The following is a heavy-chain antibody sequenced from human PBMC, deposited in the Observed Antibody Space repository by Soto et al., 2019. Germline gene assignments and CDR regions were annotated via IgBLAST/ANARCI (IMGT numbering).Heavy chain of an antibody. J-gene: IGHJ4*02. D-gene: IGHD5-18*01. CDR3: AREWVDTAMVVIDY. CDR2: ISYDGSNK. CDR1: GFTFSSYA. Sequence: QVQLVESGGGVVQPGRSLRLSCAASGFTFSSYAMHWVRQAPGKGLEWVAVISYDGSNKYYADSVKGRFTISRDNSKNTLYLQMNSLRAEDTAVYYCAREWVDTAMVVIDYWGQGTLVTVSS. V-gene: IGHV3-30-3*01.